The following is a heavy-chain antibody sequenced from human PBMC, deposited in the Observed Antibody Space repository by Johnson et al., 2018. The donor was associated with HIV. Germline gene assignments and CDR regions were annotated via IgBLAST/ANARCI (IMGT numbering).Heavy chain of an antibody. D-gene: IGHD3-10*01. V-gene: IGHV3-23*04. CDR2: ISGSGGST. J-gene: IGHJ3*02. Sequence: VQLVESGGGLVQPGGSLRLSCAASGFTFSSYAMSWVRQAPGKGLEWVSAISGSGGSTYYADSVKGRFTISRDNSKNTLYLQMNSLRAEDTAVYYCAKVGSYYPSTGWNAFDIGGQGTMVTVSS. CDR3: AKVGSYYPSTGWNAFDI. CDR1: GFTFSSYA.